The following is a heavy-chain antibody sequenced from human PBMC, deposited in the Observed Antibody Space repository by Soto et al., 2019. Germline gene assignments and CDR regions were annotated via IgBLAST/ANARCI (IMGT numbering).Heavy chain of an antibody. D-gene: IGHD5-18*01. CDR2: IVVGSGNT. Sequence: QMQLVQSGPEVKKPGTSVKVSCKASGFTFTSSAMQWVRQARGQRLEWIGWIVVGSGNTNYAQKFQERVTITRDMSTITAYMEQSSLRSEDTAVYYCAAELFGGGYSYGWPGYWGQGTLVTVSP. CDR3: AAELFGGGYSYGWPGY. V-gene: IGHV1-58*02. CDR1: GFTFTSSA. J-gene: IGHJ4*02.